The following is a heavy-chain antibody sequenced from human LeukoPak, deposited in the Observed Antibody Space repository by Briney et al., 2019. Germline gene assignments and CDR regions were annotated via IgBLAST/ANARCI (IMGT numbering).Heavy chain of an antibody. CDR2: MNPNSGNT. CDR3: ASSPPEYSSSWYGSWFDP. V-gene: IGHV1-8*01. D-gene: IGHD6-13*01. J-gene: IGHJ5*02. Sequence: ASVKVSCKASGYTFTSYDINWVRQATGQGLEWMGWMNPNSGNTGYAQKFQGRVTMTRNTSISTAYMELSSLRSEDTAVYYCASSPPEYSSSWYGSWFDPWGQGTLVTVSS. CDR1: GYTFTSYD.